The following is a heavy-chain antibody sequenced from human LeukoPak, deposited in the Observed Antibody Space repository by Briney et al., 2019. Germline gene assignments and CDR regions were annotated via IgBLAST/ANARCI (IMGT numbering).Heavy chain of an antibody. CDR3: ARGDSYGVFDY. Sequence: SETLSLTCAVSGGSISSGGYSWSWIRQPPGKGLEWIGYIYHSGSTYYNPSLKSRVTISVDRSKNQFPLKLSSVTAADTAVYYCARGDSYGVFDYWGQGTLVTVSS. D-gene: IGHD5-18*01. V-gene: IGHV4-30-2*01. CDR1: GGSISSGGYS. CDR2: IYHSGST. J-gene: IGHJ4*02.